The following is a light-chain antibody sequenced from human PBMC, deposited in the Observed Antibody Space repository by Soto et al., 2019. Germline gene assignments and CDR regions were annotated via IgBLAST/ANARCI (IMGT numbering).Light chain of an antibody. CDR3: QQYNSYSEYT. Sequence: DIQMTQSPSTLYASVGDRVTITCRASQSISNWLAWYQQKPGKAPKLLIYDASSLESGVPSRFIGSGSGTEFTLTIRSLQPDDFATYCCQQYNSYSEYTYGQGTKLEIK. V-gene: IGKV1-5*01. CDR2: DAS. CDR1: QSISNW. J-gene: IGKJ2*01.